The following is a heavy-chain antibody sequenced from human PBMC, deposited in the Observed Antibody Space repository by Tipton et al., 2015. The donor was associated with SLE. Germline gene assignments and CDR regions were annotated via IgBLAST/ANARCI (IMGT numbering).Heavy chain of an antibody. J-gene: IGHJ4*02. Sequence: TLSLTCTVSGGSISSGDYYWSWIRQPPGKGLEWIGEINNGGSTNYNPSLKSRVTISVDTSKNQFSLKLSSVTAADTAVYYCVRDNGGWVPFFNYWGQGILVTVSS. CDR3: VRDNGGWVPFFNY. CDR1: GGSISSGDYY. D-gene: IGHD2-8*01. V-gene: IGHV4-30-4*08. CDR2: INNGGST.